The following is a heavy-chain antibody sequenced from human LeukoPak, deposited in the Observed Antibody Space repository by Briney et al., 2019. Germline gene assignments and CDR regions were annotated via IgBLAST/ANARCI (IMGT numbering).Heavy chain of an antibody. CDR2: VNLRGST. Sequence: SGTLSLTCGVSGGSITNTNYWTWVRQPPGKGLEWIGEVNLRGSTNYNPSLMGRVAIAVDTSEDHISLQLTSVTAADTAVYYCAREGGPYRPLDYSGQGTLVTVSS. CDR1: GGSITNTNY. V-gene: IGHV4-4*02. CDR3: AREGGPYRPLDY. J-gene: IGHJ4*02.